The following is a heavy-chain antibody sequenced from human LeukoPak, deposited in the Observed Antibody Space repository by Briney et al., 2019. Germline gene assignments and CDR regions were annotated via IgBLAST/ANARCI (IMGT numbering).Heavy chain of an antibody. V-gene: IGHV3-7*04. J-gene: IGHJ4*02. Sequence: GGSLRLSCAASGFTFSNYWMSWVRHIPGEGLEWLANIKYDGSEEYYVDSVRGRFTISRDNAKNSLYLQMNSLRAEDTAVYYCARAADRSSDYWGQGTLVTVSS. CDR1: GFTFSNYW. CDR3: ARAADRSSDY. D-gene: IGHD6-13*01. CDR2: IKYDGSEE.